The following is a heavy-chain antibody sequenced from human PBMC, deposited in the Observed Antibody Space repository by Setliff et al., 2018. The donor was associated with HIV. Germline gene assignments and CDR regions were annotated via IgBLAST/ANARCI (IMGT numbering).Heavy chain of an antibody. Sequence: GESLKISCKGSGYRIYRYWIAWVRQMPGKGLEWMGIISPDDSDSRYSPSFQGQVTISADKSISTAYLQWSSLKASDTAMYYCASGRKKNYDLFTGYYRILGVDFDYWGQGTLVTVSS. CDR2: ISPDDSDS. V-gene: IGHV5-51*01. CDR3: ASGRKKNYDLFTGYYRILGVDFDY. CDR1: GYRIYRYW. D-gene: IGHD3-9*01. J-gene: IGHJ4*02.